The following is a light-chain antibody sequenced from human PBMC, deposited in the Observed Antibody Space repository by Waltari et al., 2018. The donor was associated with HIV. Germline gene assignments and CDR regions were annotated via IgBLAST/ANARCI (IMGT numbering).Light chain of an antibody. Sequence: QSALTQPASVSGSPGQSITISCTGTSSDVGSYNLVSWYKQHPGKAPKLMIYEVSKRPSGVSNRFSGSKSGNTATLTISGLQAEDEADYYCCSYAGSNTWVFGGGTKLTVL. J-gene: IGLJ3*02. CDR1: SSDVGSYNL. V-gene: IGLV2-23*02. CDR2: EVS. CDR3: CSYAGSNTWV.